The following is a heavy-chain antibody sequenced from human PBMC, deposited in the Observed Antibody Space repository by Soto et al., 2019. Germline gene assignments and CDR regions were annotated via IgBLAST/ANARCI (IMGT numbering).Heavy chain of an antibody. D-gene: IGHD4-17*01. CDR1: GGSISSSSYY. CDR3: ASQRGATVVTSCFDY. Sequence: QLQLQESGPGLVKPSETLSLTCTVSGGSISSSSYYWGWIRQPPGKGLEWIGSIYYSGITYYNPSLKSRVSISVDTSKNTFSLKLSSVTAADAAVYYCASQRGATVVTSCFDYWGQGTLVTVSS. CDR2: IYYSGIT. V-gene: IGHV4-39*01. J-gene: IGHJ4*02.